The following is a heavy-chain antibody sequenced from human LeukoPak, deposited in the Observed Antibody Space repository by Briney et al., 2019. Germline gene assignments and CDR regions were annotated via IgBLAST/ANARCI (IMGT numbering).Heavy chain of an antibody. CDR2: MNPNSGNT. D-gene: IGHD3-10*01. CDR1: GYTFTSYD. Sequence: ASVKVSCKASGYTFTSYDINRVRQATGQGLEWMGWMNPNSGNTGYAQKFQGRVTMTRSTSISTAYMELSSLRSEDTAVYYCARDGSGILWRIFDYWGQGTLVTVSS. J-gene: IGHJ4*02. V-gene: IGHV1-8*01. CDR3: ARDGSGILWRIFDY.